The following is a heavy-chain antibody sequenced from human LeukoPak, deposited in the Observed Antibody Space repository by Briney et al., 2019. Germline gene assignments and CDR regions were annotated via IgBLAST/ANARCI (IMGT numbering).Heavy chain of an antibody. Sequence: PGGSLRLSCAASGFTFSSYAMHWVRQAPGKGLEWVSAISGSGGSTYYADSVKGRFTISRDNSKNTLYLQMNSLRAEDTAVYYCAKAYYDFWSGYYIGGYWGQGTLVTVSS. J-gene: IGHJ4*02. CDR3: AKAYYDFWSGYYIGGY. CDR1: GFTFSSYA. CDR2: ISGSGGST. D-gene: IGHD3-3*01. V-gene: IGHV3-23*01.